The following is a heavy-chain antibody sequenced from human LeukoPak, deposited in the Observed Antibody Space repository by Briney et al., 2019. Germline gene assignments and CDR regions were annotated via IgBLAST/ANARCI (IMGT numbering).Heavy chain of an antibody. D-gene: IGHD4-23*01. CDR2: IYSSGRT. J-gene: IGHJ4*02. CDR3: ARELSFGGFDS. V-gene: IGHV4-4*07. CDR1: GGSISNYQ. Sequence: SETLSLTCTVSGGSISNYQWSWIRQPTGKGLEWIGRIYSSGRTNYKPSLKSRVTMSVDASKNQFSLKVSSVTAADTAVYYCARELSFGGFDSWGQGTLVTVSS.